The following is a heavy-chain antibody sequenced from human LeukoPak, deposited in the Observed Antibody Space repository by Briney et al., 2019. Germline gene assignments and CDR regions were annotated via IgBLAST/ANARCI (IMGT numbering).Heavy chain of an antibody. CDR2: IHNSGNT. D-gene: IGHD1-14*01. J-gene: IGHJ2*01. V-gene: IGHV4-31*03. CDR1: GGSISSGNFY. Sequence: SQTLSLTCTVSGGSISSGNFYWSWIRQYPGKGLEWIGYIHNSGNTYYNPSLKSRVTISVDTSKNQFSLKLTSVTAADTAVYYCARVTGYWYFDLWGRGTLVTVSS. CDR3: ARVTGYWYFDL.